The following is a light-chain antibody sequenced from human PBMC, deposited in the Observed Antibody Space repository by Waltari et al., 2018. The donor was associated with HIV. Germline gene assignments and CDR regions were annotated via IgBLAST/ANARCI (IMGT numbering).Light chain of an antibody. Sequence: VLTQPPSVSGTPGQRVTISCSGSSSNIGSTTVHWYMQMPGMAPKLVLRKVDERPSGVPGLFSGSKSGTSASLAISGLQTDDEADYFWSAWDDWLRGWVFGGGTKLTVL. V-gene: IGLV1-44*01. CDR1: SSNIGSTT. CDR2: KVD. CDR3: SAWDDWLRGWV. J-gene: IGLJ3*02.